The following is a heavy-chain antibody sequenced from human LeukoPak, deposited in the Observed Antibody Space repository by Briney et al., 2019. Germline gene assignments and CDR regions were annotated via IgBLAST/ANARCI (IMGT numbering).Heavy chain of an antibody. D-gene: IGHD1-26*01. V-gene: IGHV3-30*18. CDR1: RFTFSTYG. CDR3: AKGYIVGINYGAFDI. Sequence: PGGSLRLSCAASRFTFSTYGMHWVRQAPGKGLEWVAFISYDGSGNYYADSVKGRFTLSRDNSKNTLYLQMNSLRAEDTAVYYCAKGYIVGINYGAFDIWGRGTMVTVSS. CDR2: ISYDGSGN. J-gene: IGHJ3*02.